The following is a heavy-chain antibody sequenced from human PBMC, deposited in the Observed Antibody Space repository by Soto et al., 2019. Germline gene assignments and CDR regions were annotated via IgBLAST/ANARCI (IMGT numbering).Heavy chain of an antibody. V-gene: IGHV3-74*01. CDR1: GFTFSTHW. D-gene: IGHD2-2*01. CDR2: IKGDATDI. CDR3: ARDAVPAVIEGWFDP. Sequence: EVHLVESGGGLVQPGGSLTLSCAASGFTFSTHWMHWVRQAPGKGLVWVARIKGDATDITYADSVKGRFTISRDNAKNTLYLQMNSLKAEDTALYYCARDAVPAVIEGWFDPWGQGTLVTVSS. J-gene: IGHJ5*02.